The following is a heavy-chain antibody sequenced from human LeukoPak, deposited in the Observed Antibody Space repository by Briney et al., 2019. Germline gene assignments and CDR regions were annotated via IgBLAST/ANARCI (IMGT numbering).Heavy chain of an antibody. D-gene: IGHD2-8*01. Sequence: GGSLRLSCAASGFIFNDYWMSWVRQVPNKGLEWVANINEVGSEIYYLDSVKGRFTISRDNAKNSLYLQMNSLRAEDTAVYYCATGVYYFDNWGQGTLVTVSS. CDR2: INEVGSEI. CDR3: ATGVYYFDN. V-gene: IGHV3-7*01. J-gene: IGHJ4*02. CDR1: GFIFNDYW.